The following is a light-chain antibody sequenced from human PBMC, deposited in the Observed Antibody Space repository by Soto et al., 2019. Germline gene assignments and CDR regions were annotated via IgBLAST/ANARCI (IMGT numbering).Light chain of an antibody. CDR2: LAS. V-gene: IGKV2-28*01. Sequence: IVMTQSPLSLPVTPGEPASISCRSSQSLLHDNGNNYLDWYLQKPGQSPQLLIYLASNRASGVPDRFSGSGSGTDFTLKISRVEAEDVGVYYCMQSIQARTFGRGTKVEIK. CDR3: MQSIQART. CDR1: QSLLHDNGNNY. J-gene: IGKJ4*01.